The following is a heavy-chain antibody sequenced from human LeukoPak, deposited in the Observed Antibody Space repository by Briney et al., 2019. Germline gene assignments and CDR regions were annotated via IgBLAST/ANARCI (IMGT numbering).Heavy chain of an antibody. CDR3: ARDPPSQWLMFFDY. CDR2: IKQDGSET. J-gene: IGHJ4*02. V-gene: IGHV3-7*01. D-gene: IGHD6-19*01. CDR1: GFTFSSYW. Sequence: GGSLRLSCAASGFTFSSYWMSWVRQAPGKGLEWVANIKQDGSETYYVDSVKGRFTISRDNAKNSLYLQMTSLRAEDTAVYYCARDPPSQWLMFFDYWGQGNLVTVSS.